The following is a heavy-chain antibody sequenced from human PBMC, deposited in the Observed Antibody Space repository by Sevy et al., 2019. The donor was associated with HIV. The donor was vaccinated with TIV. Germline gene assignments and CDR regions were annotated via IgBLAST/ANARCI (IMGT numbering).Heavy chain of an antibody. V-gene: IGHV3-21*03. CDR2: ISSTSSYI. CDR3: VRATYNSGSDYFDY. J-gene: IGHJ4*02. CDR1: GFTFSGYT. D-gene: IGHD5-18*01. Sequence: GGSLRLSCTAAGFTFSGYTMNWVRQAPGKGLEWISSISSTSSYIEYADSVKGRFTISRDNAKNSLYLQMNSLTAEDTAVYFCVRATYNSGSDYFDYWGQGTLVTVSS.